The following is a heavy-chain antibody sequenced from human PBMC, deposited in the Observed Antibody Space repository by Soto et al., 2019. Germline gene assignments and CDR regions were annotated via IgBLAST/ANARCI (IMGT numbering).Heavy chain of an antibody. CDR2: ISTYSGDT. J-gene: IGHJ5*02. V-gene: IGHV1-18*01. CDR3: ARHHGPTTSENWFDP. Sequence: QVHLVQSGVEVKTPGASVKVSCQTSGYNFFTYVISWVRQAPGQVLEWMGWISTYSGDTKYAQKFKGRVTMTTDTSTTTAYLELRSLRSDDTAVYYCARHHGPTTSENWFDPWGQGTLVTVSS. CDR1: GYNFFTYV. D-gene: IGHD5-12*01.